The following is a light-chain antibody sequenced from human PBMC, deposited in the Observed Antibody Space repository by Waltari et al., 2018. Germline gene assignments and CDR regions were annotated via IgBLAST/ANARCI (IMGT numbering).Light chain of an antibody. CDR2: SGS. CDR3: MQGLQTPYT. CDR1: QSRLHNKGFTF. J-gene: IGKJ2*01. Sequence: DIVMTQFPLSLTVTPGEPASISCRASQSRLHNKGFTFFDWYLQKPGQSPQLLIYSGSNRATGVPDRFSGSGSGTYFTLKISRVEADDVGVFYCMQGLQTPYTFGQGTKLEIK. V-gene: IGKV2-28*01.